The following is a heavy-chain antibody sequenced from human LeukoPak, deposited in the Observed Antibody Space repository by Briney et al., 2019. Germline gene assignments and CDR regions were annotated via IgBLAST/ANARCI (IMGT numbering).Heavy chain of an antibody. CDR2: ISSSSSYI. V-gene: IGHV3-21*01. CDR1: GFTFSSYS. J-gene: IGHJ4*02. CDR3: ARDLGQGSTSTGFDY. Sequence: GGSLRLSCAASGFTFSSYSMNWVRQAPGKGLEWVSSISSSSSYIYYADSVKGRFTISRDNAKNSLYLQMNSLRAEDTAVYYCARDLGQGSTSTGFDYWGQGTLVTVSS.